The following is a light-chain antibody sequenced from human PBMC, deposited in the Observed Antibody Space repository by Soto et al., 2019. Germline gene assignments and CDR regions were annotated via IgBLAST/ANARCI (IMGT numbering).Light chain of an antibody. CDR3: QQRSNWPHT. CDR2: DAS. Sequence: EIVLTQSPATLSLSPGERATLSCRASQSVSSYLACYQHKPGQAPRLLIYDASSRATGIPARFSGSGSGTDYTLTISCLEPEDFAVYYCQQRSNWPHTFGPGTKLEIK. J-gene: IGKJ2*01. V-gene: IGKV3-11*01. CDR1: QSVSSY.